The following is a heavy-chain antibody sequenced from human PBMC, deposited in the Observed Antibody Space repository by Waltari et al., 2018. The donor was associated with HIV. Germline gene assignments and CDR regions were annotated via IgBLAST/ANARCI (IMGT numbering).Heavy chain of an antibody. CDR1: GYTFTSYA. CDR2: INEEKGNS. D-gene: IGHD6-6*01. V-gene: IGHV1-3*01. J-gene: IGHJ6*02. CDR3: ASFPYSPYSSSSLFYYGMDV. Sequence: QVQLVQSGAEVKKPGASVKVSCKASGYTFTSYAMHWVRQAPGQRLEWMGWINEEKGNSKDSQKFQGRVTMTRDTSGSTAYMGLSSVRAEDTAVYYCASFPYSPYSSSSLFYYGMDVWGQGTTVTVAS.